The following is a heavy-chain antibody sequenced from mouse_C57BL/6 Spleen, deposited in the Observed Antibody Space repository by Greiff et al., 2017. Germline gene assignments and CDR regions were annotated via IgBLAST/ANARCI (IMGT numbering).Heavy chain of an antibody. J-gene: IGHJ2*01. CDR2: INYDGSST. CDR3: ARDQGEDYFGY. Sequence: EVKLMESEGGLVQPGSSMKLSCTASGFTFSDYYMAWVRQVPEKGLEWVANINYDGSSTYYLESLKSRFIITRDNAKNIRYLQMSSLKSEDTAAYYCARDQGEDYFGYWGQGTTLTVSS. V-gene: IGHV5-16*01. CDR1: GFTFSDYY. D-gene: IGHD3-2*02.